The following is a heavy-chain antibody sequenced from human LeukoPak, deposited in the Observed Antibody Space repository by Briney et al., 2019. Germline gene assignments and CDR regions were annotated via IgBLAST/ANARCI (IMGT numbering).Heavy chain of an antibody. CDR3: ATDEDVVVPAAANFQH. Sequence: PGGSLRLSCAASGFTFSSYAMSWVRQAPGKGLEWVSAISGSGGSTYYADSVKGRFTISRDNSKNTLYLQMNSLRAEDTAVYYCATDEDVVVPAAANFQHWGQGTLVTVSS. CDR2: ISGSGGST. V-gene: IGHV3-23*01. CDR1: GFTFSSYA. D-gene: IGHD2-2*01. J-gene: IGHJ1*01.